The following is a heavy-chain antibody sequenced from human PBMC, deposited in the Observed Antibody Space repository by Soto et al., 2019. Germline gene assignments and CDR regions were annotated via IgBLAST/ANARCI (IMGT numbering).Heavy chain of an antibody. CDR3: ARGKDYYDSSGYTDRGQDY. V-gene: IGHV4-4*02. Sequence: MSLIRAVAGGFISSSNWQCWFRWPPGKGLEWIGEIYHSGSTNYNPSLKSRVTISVDKSKNQFSLKLSSVTAADTAVYYCARGKDYYDSSGYTDRGQDYWGQGTLVT. J-gene: IGHJ4*02. CDR1: GGFISSSNW. CDR2: IYHSGST. D-gene: IGHD3-22*01.